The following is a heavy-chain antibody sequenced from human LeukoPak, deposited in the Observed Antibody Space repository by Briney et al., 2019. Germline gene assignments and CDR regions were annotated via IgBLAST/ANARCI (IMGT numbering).Heavy chain of an antibody. CDR1: GYTFTSYG. CDR3: ARGGESRRLDY. Sequence: ASVNLSCKASGYTFTSYGISWVRQAPGQGLEWMGWISAYNGKTNSAQKLQGRVTMTTNTSTSTAYMELRSLRSDDTAVYYCARGGESRRLDYWGQGTLVTVSS. V-gene: IGHV1-18*01. D-gene: IGHD6-6*01. J-gene: IGHJ4*02. CDR2: ISAYNGKT.